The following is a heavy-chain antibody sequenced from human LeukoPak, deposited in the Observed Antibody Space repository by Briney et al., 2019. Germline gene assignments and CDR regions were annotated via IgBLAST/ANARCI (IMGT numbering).Heavy chain of an antibody. J-gene: IGHJ4*02. Sequence: PGGSLRLSCAASGFTFSSYGMHWVRQAPGKGLEWVAFIRYDGSNKYYADSVKGRFTISRDNSKNTLYLQMNSLRAEDTAVYYCAKDRHVYDSSGYLLLGYWGQGTLVTVSS. CDR2: IRYDGSNK. CDR3: AKDRHVYDSSGYLLLGY. V-gene: IGHV3-30*02. CDR1: GFTFSSYG. D-gene: IGHD3-22*01.